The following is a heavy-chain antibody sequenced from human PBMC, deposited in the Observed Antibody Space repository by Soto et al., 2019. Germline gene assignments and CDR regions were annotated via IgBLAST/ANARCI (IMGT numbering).Heavy chain of an antibody. Sequence: VKVSCKAYGGTFSSYAISWVRQAPGQGLEWMGGIIPIFGTANYAQKFQGRVTITADESTSTAYMELSSPRSEDTAVYYCARTPDYYDSSGPLNDAFDIWGQGTMVT. J-gene: IGHJ3*02. V-gene: IGHV1-69*13. CDR1: GGTFSSYA. D-gene: IGHD3-22*01. CDR2: IIPIFGTA. CDR3: ARTPDYYDSSGPLNDAFDI.